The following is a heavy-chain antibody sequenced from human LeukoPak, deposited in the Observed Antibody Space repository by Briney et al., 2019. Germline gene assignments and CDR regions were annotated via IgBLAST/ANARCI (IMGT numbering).Heavy chain of an antibody. Sequence: PGGSLRLSCAASGFTFSSYSMNWVRQAPGKGLEWVSSISSSSSYIYYADSVKGRFTISRDNAKNSLYLQMNSLRAEDTAVYYCASRLSSGYYGWAFDIWGQGTMVTVSS. CDR1: GFTFSSYS. D-gene: IGHD3-22*01. CDR3: ASRLSSGYYGWAFDI. V-gene: IGHV3-21*04. CDR2: ISSSSSYI. J-gene: IGHJ3*02.